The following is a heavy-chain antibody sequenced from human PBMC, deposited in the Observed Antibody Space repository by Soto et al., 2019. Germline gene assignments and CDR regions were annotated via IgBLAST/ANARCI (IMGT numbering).Heavy chain of an antibody. Sequence: QVQLVQSGAEVKKPGSSVKVSCKASGGTFSSYAISWVRQAPGQGLEWMGGIVAIFGTANYAQKFQGRVTITADESTSTAYMEMSSMRSEDTAVYYCASNSRGYSSGWYFDYWGQGTLVTVSS. V-gene: IGHV1-69*01. J-gene: IGHJ4*02. CDR1: GGTFSSYA. CDR3: ASNSRGYSSGWYFDY. CDR2: IVAIFGTA. D-gene: IGHD6-19*01.